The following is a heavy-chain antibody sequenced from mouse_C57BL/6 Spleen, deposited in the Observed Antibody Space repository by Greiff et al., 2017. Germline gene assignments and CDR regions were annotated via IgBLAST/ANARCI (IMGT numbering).Heavy chain of an antibody. V-gene: IGHV1-26*01. CDR2: INPNNGGT. Sequence: EVQLQQSGPELVKPGASVKISCKASGYTFTDYYMNWVKQSHGKSLEWIGDINPNNGGTSYNQKFKGKATLTVDKSSSTAYMELRSLTSEDSAVYYCARSDGSSSGFAYWGQGTLVTVSA. J-gene: IGHJ3*01. CDR3: ARSDGSSSGFAY. CDR1: GYTFTDYY. D-gene: IGHD1-1*01.